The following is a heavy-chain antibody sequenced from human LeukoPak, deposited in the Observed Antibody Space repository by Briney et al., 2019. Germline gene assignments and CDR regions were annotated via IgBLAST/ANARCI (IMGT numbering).Heavy chain of an antibody. D-gene: IGHD3-10*01. CDR3: AREDVGPDGSGSLAFDY. J-gene: IGHJ4*02. CDR1: GYTFTSYY. CDR2: INPSGGST. Sequence: ASVKVSCKASGYTFTSYYMHWVRQAPGQGLEWMGIINPSGGSTSYAQKFQGRVTMTRDMSTSTVYMELSSLRSEDMAVYYCAREDVGPDGSGSLAFDYWGQGTLVTVSS. V-gene: IGHV1-46*01.